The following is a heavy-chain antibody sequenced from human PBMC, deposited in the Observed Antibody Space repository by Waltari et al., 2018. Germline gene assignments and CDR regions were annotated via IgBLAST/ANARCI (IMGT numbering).Heavy chain of an antibody. J-gene: IGHJ5*02. CDR3: ARVAVPAVETNWFDP. Sequence: QVQLQESGPGLVKPSGTLSLTCAVSGVSISTNTWWSWVRPAPGKGLEWIGEIYPSGDRNYNPSLESRFTILVDKSKNQFSLGLLSVSAADTAIYFCARVAVPAVETNWFDPWGQGILVTVSS. D-gene: IGHD2-2*01. V-gene: IGHV4-4*02. CDR1: GVSISTNTW. CDR2: IYPSGDR.